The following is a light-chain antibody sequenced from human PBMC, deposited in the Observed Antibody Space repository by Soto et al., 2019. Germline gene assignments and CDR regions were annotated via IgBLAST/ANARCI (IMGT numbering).Light chain of an antibody. CDR2: KAS. CDR1: QSISSW. J-gene: IGKJ1*01. Sequence: DIQMTQSPSTLSASVGDRVTITCRASQSISSWLAWYQQKPGKAPKLLIYKASSLESGVPSRFSGSGSGTEITLTISSLQPEDFATYYCQQYKSYSSWTFGPGTKVEIK. V-gene: IGKV1-5*03. CDR3: QQYKSYSSWT.